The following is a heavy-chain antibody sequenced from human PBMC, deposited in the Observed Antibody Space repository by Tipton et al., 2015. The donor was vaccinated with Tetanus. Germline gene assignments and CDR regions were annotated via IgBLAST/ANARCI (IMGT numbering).Heavy chain of an antibody. CDR1: SGSISTYY. CDR3: ARSISAGSVWPYEH. V-gene: IGHV4-59*12. J-gene: IGHJ4*02. Sequence: GLVKPSETLSLACTVSSGSISTYYWSWIRQPPGKGLEWIGYINYSGSTNYNPSLRSRVTISVDTSKNRFSLTLISVTAADMAVYYCARSISAGSVWPYEHWGQGTLVTVSS. CDR2: INYSGST. D-gene: IGHD6-13*01.